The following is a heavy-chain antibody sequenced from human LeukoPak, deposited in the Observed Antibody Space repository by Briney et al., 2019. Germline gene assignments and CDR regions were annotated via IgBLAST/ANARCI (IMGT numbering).Heavy chain of an antibody. J-gene: IGHJ3*02. CDR3: ARALIGVRDAFDI. V-gene: IGHV3-53*01. CDR1: GFTVSSNY. CDR2: IYSGGST. D-gene: IGHD3-3*01. Sequence: GGSLRLSCAASGFTVSSNYMSWVRQAPGKGLEWASVIYSGGSTYYADSVKGRFTISRDNSKNTLYLQMNSLRAEDTAVYYCARALIGVRDAFDIWGQGTMVTVSS.